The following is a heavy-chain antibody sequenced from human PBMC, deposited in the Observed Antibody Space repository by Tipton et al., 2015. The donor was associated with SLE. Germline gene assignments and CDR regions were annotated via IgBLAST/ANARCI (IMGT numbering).Heavy chain of an antibody. J-gene: IGHJ6*02. CDR1: GYTFTSYG. CDR3: ARDTIFGVVIIDYYYGMDV. V-gene: IGHV1-18*01. CDR2: ISAYNGNT. D-gene: IGHD3-3*01. Sequence: QSGAEVKKPGASVKVSCKASGYTFTSYGISWVRQAPGQGLEWMGWISAYNGNTNYAQKLQGRVTMTTDTSTSTAYMELRSLRSDDTAVYYCARDTIFGVVIIDYYYGMDVWGQGTTVTVSS.